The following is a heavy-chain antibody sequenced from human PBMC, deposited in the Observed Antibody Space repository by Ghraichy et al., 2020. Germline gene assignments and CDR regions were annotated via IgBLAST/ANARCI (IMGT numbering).Heavy chain of an antibody. D-gene: IGHD5-12*01. V-gene: IGHV3-7*01. CDR3: AKNIVATGKNLYYYYGMDV. Sequence: SCAASGFSFSGYWMSWVRQAPGKGLEWVASIKQDGSEKIYVDSVKGRFTISRDNARNSLYLQMNSLRAEDTAMYYCAKNIVATGKNLYYYYGMDVWGQGTTVTVSS. CDR1: GFSFSGYW. CDR2: IKQDGSEK. J-gene: IGHJ6*02.